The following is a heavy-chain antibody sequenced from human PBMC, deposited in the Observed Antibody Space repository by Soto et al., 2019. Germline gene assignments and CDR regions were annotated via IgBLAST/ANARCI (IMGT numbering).Heavy chain of an antibody. CDR1: GGSISGYS. D-gene: IGHD5-12*01. Sequence: SETLSLTCTVSGGSISGYSWSWVRQPPGKGLEWIGNIHYNGNTKYNPSLKSRVSMSVDTSKNQFSLRLISVTAADTAKYFCAREGNLGRWLQPLDFWGQGTLVTVSS. J-gene: IGHJ4*02. CDR2: IHYNGNT. CDR3: AREGNLGRWLQPLDF. V-gene: IGHV4-59*01.